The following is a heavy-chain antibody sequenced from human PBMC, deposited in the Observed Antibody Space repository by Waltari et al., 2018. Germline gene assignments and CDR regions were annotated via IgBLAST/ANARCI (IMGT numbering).Heavy chain of an antibody. CDR3: ARVPVKEDTMVQGVIRAPYYYMDV. J-gene: IGHJ6*03. D-gene: IGHD3-10*01. V-gene: IGHV4-34*01. CDR1: GGSFSGYY. CDR2: INHSGST. Sequence: QVQLQQWGAGLLKPSETLSLTCAVYGGSFSGYYWSWIRQPPGKGLEWIGEINHSGSTNYNPSLKSRVTISVDTSKNQFSLKLSSVTAADTAVYYCARVPVKEDTMVQGVIRAPYYYMDVWGKGTTVTVSS.